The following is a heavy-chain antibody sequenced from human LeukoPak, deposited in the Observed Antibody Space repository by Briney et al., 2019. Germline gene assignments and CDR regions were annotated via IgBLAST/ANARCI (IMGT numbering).Heavy chain of an antibody. V-gene: IGHV3-23*01. CDR3: AKVVGIWIGEMLDPFED. D-gene: IGHD1-26*01. CDR1: GFTFRSYP. CDR2: ISGSGDRT. Sequence: GGSLRLSCAASGFTFRSYPMTWVRRAPGRGLEWVSSISGSGDRTYYADSVKGRLTISRDDSKNILYLQMDSLRVEDTAVYYCAKVVGIWIGEMLDPFEDWGQGTVVTVSS. J-gene: IGHJ3*01.